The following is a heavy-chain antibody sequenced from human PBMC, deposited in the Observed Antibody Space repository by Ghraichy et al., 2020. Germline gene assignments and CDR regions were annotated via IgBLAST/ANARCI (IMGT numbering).Heavy chain of an antibody. J-gene: IGHJ2*01. CDR1: GGSISSYY. D-gene: IGHD5-24*01. CDR3: ARERGQQRRWPLRSYWYFDL. V-gene: IGHV4-59*01. Sequence: SETLSLTCAVSGGSISSYYWSWIRQPPGKGLEWIGYVYDSGKTNYNPSLQSRVTISADTSKNHLSLKLTSVTAADTAVYYCARERGQQRRWPLRSYWYFDLWGRGTLVTVSS. CDR2: VYDSGKT.